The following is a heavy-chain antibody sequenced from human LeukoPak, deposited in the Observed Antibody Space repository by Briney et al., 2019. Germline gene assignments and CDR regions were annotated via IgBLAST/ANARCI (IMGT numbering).Heavy chain of an antibody. CDR2: ISSSSSTI. J-gene: IGHJ4*02. V-gene: IGHV3-48*04. CDR1: GFTFSSYS. CDR3: ARGGAGYSGYDSDY. D-gene: IGHD5-12*01. Sequence: GGSLRLSRAASGFTFSSYSMNWVRQAPGKGLEWVSYISSSSSTIYYADSVKGRLTISRDNAKNSLYLQMNSLRAEDTAVYYCARGGAGYSGYDSDYWGQGTLVTVSS.